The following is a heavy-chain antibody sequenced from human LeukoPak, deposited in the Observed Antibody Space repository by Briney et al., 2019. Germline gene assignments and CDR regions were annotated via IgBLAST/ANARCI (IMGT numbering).Heavy chain of an antibody. V-gene: IGHV4-61*02. CDR3: ARGFGGQEVYDY. J-gene: IGHJ4*02. D-gene: IGHD2-15*01. CDR2: IYTSGGT. Sequence: SETLSLTCSVSGGSIISSDYYWSWIRQPAGHGLEWIGRIYTSGGTNYNPSLKSRVTISVATSKNQFSLKLSSVTAADTAMYYCARGFGGQEVYDYWGPGTLVTVSS. CDR1: GGSIISSDYY.